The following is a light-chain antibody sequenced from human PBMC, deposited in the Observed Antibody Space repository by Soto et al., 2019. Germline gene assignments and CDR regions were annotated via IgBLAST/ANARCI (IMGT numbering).Light chain of an antibody. CDR3: AAWDDSLNGV. J-gene: IGLJ3*02. CDR2: SNN. V-gene: IGLV1-44*01. CDR1: SSNIGSNT. Sequence: QSVLTQPPSASGAPGQRVTISCSGSSSNIGSNTVSWYQQLPGTAPKLLMYSNNQRPSGVPDRFSGSKSGTSASLAISGLQSEDEADYYCAAWDDSLNGVFGGGTKVTVL.